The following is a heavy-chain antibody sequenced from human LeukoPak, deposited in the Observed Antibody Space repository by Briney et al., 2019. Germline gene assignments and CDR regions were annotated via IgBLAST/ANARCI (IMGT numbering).Heavy chain of an antibody. CDR1: GDSVSSNDAA. CDR3: ARARYTTSWYFFDS. D-gene: IGHD6-13*01. Sequence: SQTLSLTCAISGDSVSSNDAAWNWIRQSPSRDLEWLGRTYFRSDSYYDYAVSVKSRITISPDTSKNQFSLRLNSVTPEDTAVYYCARARYTTSWYFFDSWGQGTLVTVSS. CDR2: TYFRSDSYY. V-gene: IGHV6-1*01. J-gene: IGHJ4*02.